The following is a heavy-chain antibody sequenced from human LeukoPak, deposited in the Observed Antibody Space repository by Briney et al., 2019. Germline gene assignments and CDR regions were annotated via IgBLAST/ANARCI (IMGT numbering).Heavy chain of an antibody. D-gene: IGHD2-21*02. J-gene: IGHJ4*02. CDR3: AKLIREVTTYDY. Sequence: GGSLRLSCAASGFTFDDYAMHWVRQAPGKGLEWVSGISWNSGSIGYADSVKGRFTVSRDSAKNSLFLQMNTLRVEDTAVYYCAKLIREVTTYDYWGPGALVTVSS. V-gene: IGHV3-9*01. CDR1: GFTFDDYA. CDR2: ISWNSGSI.